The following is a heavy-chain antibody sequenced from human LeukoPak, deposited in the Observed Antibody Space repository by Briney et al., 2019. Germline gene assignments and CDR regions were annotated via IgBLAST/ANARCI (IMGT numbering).Heavy chain of an antibody. CDR2: IYHSGST. D-gene: IGHD3-10*01. V-gene: IGHV4-30-2*01. CDR1: GGSISSGGYY. CDR3: ARGVTMVRDDAFDI. J-gene: IGHJ3*02. Sequence: SETLSLTCTVSGGSISSGGYYWSWIRQPPGKGLEWIGYIYHSGSTYYNPSLKSRVTISVDTSKNRFSLKLSSVTAADTAVYYCARGVTMVRDDAFDIWGQGTMVTVSS.